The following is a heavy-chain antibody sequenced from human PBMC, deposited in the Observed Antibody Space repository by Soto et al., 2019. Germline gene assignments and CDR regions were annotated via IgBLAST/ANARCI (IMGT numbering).Heavy chain of an antibody. J-gene: IGHJ6*03. CDR2: ISSSSSTI. CDR1: GFTFSSYS. CDR3: ARDGVAEQQLVYDYYYYYMDV. D-gene: IGHD6-13*01. Sequence: EVQLVESGGGLVQPGGSLRLSCAASGFTFSSYSMNWVRQAPGKGLEWVSYISSSSSTIYYADSVKGRFTISRDNAKNSLSLQMNSLRAEDTAVYYCARDGVAEQQLVYDYYYYYMDVWGKGTTVTVSS. V-gene: IGHV3-48*01.